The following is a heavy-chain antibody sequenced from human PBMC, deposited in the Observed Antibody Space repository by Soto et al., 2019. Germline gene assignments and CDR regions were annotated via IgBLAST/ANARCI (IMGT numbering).Heavy chain of an antibody. J-gene: IGHJ4*02. Sequence: GESLKISCKGSGYSFTNYWIGWVRQMPGKGLEWMGIIYPHDSDTRYSPSFQGQVTISADKSISTAYLQWSSLKASDTAMYYCASAHSGSYYPIDYWGQGTLVTVSS. D-gene: IGHD1-26*01. V-gene: IGHV5-51*01. CDR3: ASAHSGSYYPIDY. CDR1: GYSFTNYW. CDR2: IYPHDSDT.